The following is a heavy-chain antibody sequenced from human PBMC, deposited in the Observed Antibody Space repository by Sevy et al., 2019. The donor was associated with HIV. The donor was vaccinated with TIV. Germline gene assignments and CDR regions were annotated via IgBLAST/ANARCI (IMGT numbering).Heavy chain of an antibody. Sequence: SETLSLTCTVSGGSISSGDYYWSWIRQPPGKGVEWIGYIYYSGRTYYNPSLKSRVTISVDTSKNQFSLKLSSVTAADTAVYYCARVGRIVVVPAALIGGIDYWGQGTLVTVSS. CDR3: ARVGRIVVVPAALIGGIDY. D-gene: IGHD2-2*01. CDR1: GGSISSGDYY. V-gene: IGHV4-30-4*01. CDR2: IYYSGRT. J-gene: IGHJ4*02.